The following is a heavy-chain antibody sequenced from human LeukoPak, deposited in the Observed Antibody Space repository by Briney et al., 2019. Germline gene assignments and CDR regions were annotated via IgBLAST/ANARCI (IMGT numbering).Heavy chain of an antibody. D-gene: IGHD3-3*01. CDR1: GGSFRGYY. CDR2: INHSGST. Sequence: PSETLSLTCAVYGGSFRGYYWSWIRQPPGKGLEWIGEINHSGSTNYNPSLKSRVTISVDTSKNQFSLKLSSVTAADTAVYYCARGLGYYDFWSGYSNWFDPWGQGTLVTVSS. CDR3: ARGLGYYDFWSGYSNWFDP. V-gene: IGHV4-34*01. J-gene: IGHJ5*02.